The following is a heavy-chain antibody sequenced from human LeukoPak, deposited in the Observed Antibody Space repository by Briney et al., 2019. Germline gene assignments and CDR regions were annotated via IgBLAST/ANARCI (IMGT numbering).Heavy chain of an antibody. V-gene: IGHV3-7*04. J-gene: IGHJ6*02. Sequence: GGSLRLSCAASGFTFSSYWMSWVRQAPGKGLEWVANIKQEGSEKYYVDSVKGRFTISRDNAKNSLYLQMNSLRAEDTAVYYCARENCGGDCYPGYYYYGMDVWGQGTSVTVSS. D-gene: IGHD2-21*02. CDR1: GFTFSSYW. CDR2: IKQEGSEK. CDR3: ARENCGGDCYPGYYYYGMDV.